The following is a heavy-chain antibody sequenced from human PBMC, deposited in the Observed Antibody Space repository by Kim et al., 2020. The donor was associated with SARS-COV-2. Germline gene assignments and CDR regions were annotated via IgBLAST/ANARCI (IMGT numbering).Heavy chain of an antibody. CDR2: INAGNGNT. V-gene: IGHV1-3*01. CDR3: ARDMGSSWYLDWFDP. CDR1: GYTFTSYA. Sequence: ASVKVSCKASGYTFTSYAMHWVRQAPGQRLEWMGWINAGNGNTKYSQKFQGRVTITRDTSASTAYMELSSLRSEDTAVYYCARDMGSSWYLDWFDPWGQGTLVTVSS. J-gene: IGHJ5*02. D-gene: IGHD6-13*01.